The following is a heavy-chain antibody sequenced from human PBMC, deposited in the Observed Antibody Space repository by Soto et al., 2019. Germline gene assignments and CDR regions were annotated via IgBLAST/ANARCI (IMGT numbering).Heavy chain of an antibody. CDR2: ISGSGGST. CDR3: AKDYDFWSGYRSGAFDI. CDR1: GFTFSSYA. Sequence: GGSLRLSCAASGFTFSSYAMSWVRQAPGKGLEWVSAISGSGGSTYYADSVKGRFTISRDNSKNTLYLQMNSLRAEDTAVYYCAKDYDFWSGYRSGAFDIWGQGTMVTVS. D-gene: IGHD3-3*01. V-gene: IGHV3-23*01. J-gene: IGHJ3*02.